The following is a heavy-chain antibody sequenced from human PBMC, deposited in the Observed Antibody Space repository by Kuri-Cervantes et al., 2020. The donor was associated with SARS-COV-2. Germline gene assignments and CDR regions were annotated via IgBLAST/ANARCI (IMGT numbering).Heavy chain of an antibody. V-gene: IGHV4-34*01. CDR3: ARVDGYTLGFDY. CDR2: INHSGST. Sequence: GSLRLSCSVSGDSLNSHYWSWIRQPPGKGLEWIGEINHSGSTNYNPSLKSRVTISVDTSKNRFSLKLSSVTAANTAVYYCARVDGYTLGFDYWGQGTLVTVSS. CDR1: GDSLNSHY. J-gene: IGHJ4*02. D-gene: IGHD5-24*01.